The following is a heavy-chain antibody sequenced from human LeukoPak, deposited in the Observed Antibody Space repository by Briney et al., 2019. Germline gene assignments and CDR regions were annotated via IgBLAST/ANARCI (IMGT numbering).Heavy chain of an antibody. CDR1: GFSLSTSGVG. J-gene: IGHJ5*02. CDR2: IYWDDDK. D-gene: IGHD2-2*03. V-gene: IGHV2-5*02. CDR3: AHRRRPGYCSSTSCHTTPDDWFDP. Sequence: ESGPTLVKPTQTLTLTCTFSGFSLSTSGVGVGWIRQPPGKALEWLALIYWDDDKRYSPSLKSRLTITKDTSKNQVVLTMTNMDPVDTATYYCAHRRRPGYCSSTSCHTTPDDWFDPWGQGTLVTVSS.